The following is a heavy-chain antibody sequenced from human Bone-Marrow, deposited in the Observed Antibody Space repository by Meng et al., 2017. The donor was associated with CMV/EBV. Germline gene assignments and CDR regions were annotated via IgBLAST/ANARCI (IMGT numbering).Heavy chain of an antibody. CDR1: TFSSYA. D-gene: IGHD3-10*01. V-gene: IGHV1-69*04. CDR3: ARGDYYGSGSYYNPHWFDP. CDR2: IIPILGIA. Sequence: TFSSYAISWVRQAPGQRLEWMGRIIPILGIANYAQKFQGRVTITADKSTSTAYMELSSLRSEDTAVYYCARGDYYGSGSYYNPHWFDPWGQGTLVTVSS. J-gene: IGHJ5*02.